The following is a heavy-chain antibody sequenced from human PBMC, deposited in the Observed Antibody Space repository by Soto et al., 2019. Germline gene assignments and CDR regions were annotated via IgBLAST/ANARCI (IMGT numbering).Heavy chain of an antibody. V-gene: IGHV3-21*01. Sequence: GGSLRLSCVASGFTFSRSNMKWVRQAPGKGLEWVSSISDGSTYIYYADSVKGRFTVSRDNAKNSLYLQMDSLRVEDTAVYYCTRAYSSSFADWGQGTLVTVSS. CDR2: ISDGSTYI. CDR3: TRAYSSSFAD. D-gene: IGHD2-2*01. CDR1: GFTFSRSN. J-gene: IGHJ4*02.